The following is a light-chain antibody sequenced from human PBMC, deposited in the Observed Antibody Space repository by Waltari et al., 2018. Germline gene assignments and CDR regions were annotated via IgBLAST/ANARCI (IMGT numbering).Light chain of an antibody. CDR3: AAWDDSLSAVV. V-gene: IGLV1-47*01. J-gene: IGLJ7*01. CDR2: RSD. CDR1: GSNIGTNF. Sequence: ASGTPGQRLIISCSGSGSNIGTNFVYWYQQFPGTAPKLLIYRSDQRASGVPDRFSGSKSGSSASLAISGLQSEDESLYYCAAWDDSLSAVVFGGGTQVTVL.